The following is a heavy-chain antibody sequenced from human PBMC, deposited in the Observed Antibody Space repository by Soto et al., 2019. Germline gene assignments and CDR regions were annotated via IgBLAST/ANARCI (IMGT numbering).Heavy chain of an antibody. V-gene: IGHV3-9*02. CDR3: AKDLKWGGMTTIHYFDS. CDR2: ISSNSDTI. J-gene: IGHJ4*02. D-gene: IGHD4-17*01. Sequence: EVQLVESGGGLVQPGRSLRLSCVASGFTADDYALHWVRQAPGKGLEWVSGISSNSDTIHYADSVKGRFTISRDNAKNSLFLQMNSLRSEDTAVYYCAKDLKWGGMTTIHYFDSWGQGTRVTVSS. CDR1: GFTADDYA.